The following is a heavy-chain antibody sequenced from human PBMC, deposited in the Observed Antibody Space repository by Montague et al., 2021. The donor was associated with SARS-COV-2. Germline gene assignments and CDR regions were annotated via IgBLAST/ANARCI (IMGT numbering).Heavy chain of an antibody. Sequence: SETLSLACTVSGGSMNDYYCTWLRQPPVKGLELIWNIYYTVSTKXSSSLKSRVTMSVDTYRKQISLKLSSMTAADSAVYYFARGALGLPAAFNLFDPWGQGTPVTVSS. V-gene: IGHV4-59*01. J-gene: IGHJ5*02. CDR1: GGSMNDYY. D-gene: IGHD2-2*01. CDR3: ARGALGLPAAFNLFDP. CDR2: IYYTVST.